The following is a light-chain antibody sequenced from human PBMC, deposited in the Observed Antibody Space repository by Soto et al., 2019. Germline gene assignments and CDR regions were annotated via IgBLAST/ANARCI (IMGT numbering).Light chain of an antibody. CDR3: QQRSDWPLT. J-gene: IGKJ4*01. CDR1: QSVRSY. Sequence: EIVLTQSPATLSLSPGERATLSCRASQSVRSYLGWYQQKAGQAPRLLIFDASSRATGIPARFSGSGSGTDFTLTISSLEPEDFAVYYCQQRSDWPLTFGGGTKVEIK. CDR2: DAS. V-gene: IGKV3-11*01.